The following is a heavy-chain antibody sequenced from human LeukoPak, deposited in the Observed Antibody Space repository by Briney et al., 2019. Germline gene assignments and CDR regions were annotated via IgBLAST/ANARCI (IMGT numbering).Heavy chain of an antibody. D-gene: IGHD2-2*03. Sequence: GGSLRLSCAASGFXFSTYSMNWVRQAPGSGLDWVSSISSSSKYIYYADSVKGRFTISRDDAKNSLSLQMNSLRAEDTAVYYCARDVDIVVVPASWFYPWGQGILVTVSS. V-gene: IGHV3-21*01. CDR1: GFXFSTYS. J-gene: IGHJ5*02. CDR3: ARDVDIVVVPASWFYP. CDR2: ISSSSKYI.